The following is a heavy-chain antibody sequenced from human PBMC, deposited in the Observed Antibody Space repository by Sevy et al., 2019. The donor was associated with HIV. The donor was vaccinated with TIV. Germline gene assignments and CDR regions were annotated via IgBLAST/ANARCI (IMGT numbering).Heavy chain of an antibody. Sequence: GGSLRLSCAASGFTFSSYAMHWVRQAPGKGLEWVAVISYDGSNNYYADSVKGRFTISRDNSKNTLYLQMNSLRAEDTAVYCCARDYDFWSGYPDYWGQGTLVTVSS. J-gene: IGHJ4*02. V-gene: IGHV3-30*04. CDR3: ARDYDFWSGYPDY. CDR2: ISYDGSNN. D-gene: IGHD3-3*01. CDR1: GFTFSSYA.